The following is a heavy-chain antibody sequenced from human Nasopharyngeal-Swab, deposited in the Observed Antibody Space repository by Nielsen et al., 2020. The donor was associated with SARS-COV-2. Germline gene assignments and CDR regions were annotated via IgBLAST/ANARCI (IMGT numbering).Heavy chain of an antibody. CDR2: INHSGST. CDR1: GGSFSGYY. CDR3: ARAGRYCSGGSCYSGAFDI. J-gene: IGHJ3*02. Sequence: SETLSLTCAVYGGSFSGYYWSWIRQPPGTGLEWIGEINHSGSTNYNPSLKSRVTISVDTSKNQFSLKLSSVTAADTAVYYCARAGRYCSGGSCYSGAFDIWGQGTMVTVSS. D-gene: IGHD2-15*01. V-gene: IGHV4-34*01.